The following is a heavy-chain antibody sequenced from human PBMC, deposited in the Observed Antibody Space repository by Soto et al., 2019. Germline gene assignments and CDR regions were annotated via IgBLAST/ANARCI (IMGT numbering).Heavy chain of an antibody. CDR1: GFTFSSYA. V-gene: IGHV3-23*01. CDR3: AKDRVAITENYFDY. J-gene: IGHJ4*02. Sequence: EVQLLESGGGLVQPGGSLRLSCAASGFTFSSYAMSWVRQAPGKGLEWVSAISGSGGSTYYADSVKGRFTISRDNSKNTLYLQMNSLRDEATAVYYCAKDRVAITENYFDYWGQGTLVTVSS. CDR2: ISGSGGST. D-gene: IGHD3-10*01.